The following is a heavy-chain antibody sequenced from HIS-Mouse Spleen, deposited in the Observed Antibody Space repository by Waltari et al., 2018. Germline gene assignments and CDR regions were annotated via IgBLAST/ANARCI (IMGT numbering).Heavy chain of an antibody. V-gene: IGHV4-34*01. CDR3: ARMGPASGSYGDY. Sequence: QVQLQQWGAGLLKPSETLSLTCAVYGGSFSGYYWSWIRQPPGKGLEWIGEINHSGSTNYNPSLKMRVTIAVETSKNQFSLKLSSVTAADTAVYYCARMGPASGSYGDYWGQGTLVTVSS. CDR2: INHSGST. CDR1: GGSFSGYY. D-gene: IGHD1-26*01. J-gene: IGHJ4*02.